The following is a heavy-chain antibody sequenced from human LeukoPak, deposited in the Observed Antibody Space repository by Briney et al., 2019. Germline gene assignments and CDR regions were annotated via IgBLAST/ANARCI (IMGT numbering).Heavy chain of an antibody. J-gene: IGHJ4*02. CDR3: ARDPPFDY. CDR2: IHYSGST. V-gene: IGHV4-59*01. CDR1: GGSISSYY. Sequence: PSETLSLTCIVSGGSISSYYWSWIRQPPGKGLEWIGYIHYSGSTNYNPSLKSRVTISVDTSKNQFSLKLSSVTAADTAVYYCARDPPFDYWGQGTLVTVSS.